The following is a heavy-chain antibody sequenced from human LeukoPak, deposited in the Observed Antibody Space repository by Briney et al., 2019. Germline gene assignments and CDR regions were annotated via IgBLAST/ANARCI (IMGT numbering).Heavy chain of an antibody. CDR2: TYSSGTT. V-gene: IGHV3-53*01. CDR1: GFSVSDNY. CDR3: AKEGGLGYCSTTSCAFAH. J-gene: IGHJ4*02. Sequence: GGSLRLSCAGSGFSVSDNYMTWVRQAPGKGPEWVSVTYSSGTTYYADSVEGRFTISRDSAKNTLYLQMNSLRTEDTAVYYCAKEGGLGYCSTTSCAFAHWGRGTLVTVSS. D-gene: IGHD2-2*01.